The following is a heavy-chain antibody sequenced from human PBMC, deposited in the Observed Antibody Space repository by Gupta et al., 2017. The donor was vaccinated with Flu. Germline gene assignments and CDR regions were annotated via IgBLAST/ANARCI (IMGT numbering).Heavy chain of an antibody. CDR2: IIPILGIA. J-gene: IGHJ4*02. D-gene: IGHD2-2*01. CDR1: GGTFSSYT. V-gene: IGHV1-69*02. CDR3: ARATGREVEFDY. Sequence: QVQLVQSGAEVKKPGSSVKVSCKASGGTFSSYTISWVRQAPGQGLEWMGRIIPILGIANYAQKFQGRVTITADKSTSTAYMELSSLRSEDTAVYYCARATGREVEFDYWGQGTLVTVSS.